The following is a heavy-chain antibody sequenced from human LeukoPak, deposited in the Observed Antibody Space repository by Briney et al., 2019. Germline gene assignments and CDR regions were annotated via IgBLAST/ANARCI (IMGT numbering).Heavy chain of an antibody. CDR2: INPNSGGT. CDR1: GYTLTDNY. J-gene: IGHJ6*02. V-gene: IGHV1-2*02. Sequence: ASVKVSCKVSGYTLTDNYIHWVRQAPGQGLEWMGWINPNSGGTNYAQRFQGRVTVTGDTSISTAYIELSRLTSDDTAVYYCARVRSYYYGMDVWGQGTTVTVSS. CDR3: ARVRSYYYGMDV.